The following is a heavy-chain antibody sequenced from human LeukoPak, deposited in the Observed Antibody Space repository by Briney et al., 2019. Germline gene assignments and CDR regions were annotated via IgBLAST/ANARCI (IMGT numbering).Heavy chain of an antibody. CDR2: IKQDGSEK. D-gene: IGHD3-3*01. Sequence: PGGSLRLSCAASGFTFSSYWMSWVRQAPGKGLEWVANIKQDGSEKYYVDSVKGRFTISRDNAKNSLYLQMNSLRAEDTAVYYCARKYYDFWSGYHPVDYFDYWGQGTLVTVSS. J-gene: IGHJ4*02. CDR3: ARKYYDFWSGYHPVDYFDY. V-gene: IGHV3-7*01. CDR1: GFTFSSYW.